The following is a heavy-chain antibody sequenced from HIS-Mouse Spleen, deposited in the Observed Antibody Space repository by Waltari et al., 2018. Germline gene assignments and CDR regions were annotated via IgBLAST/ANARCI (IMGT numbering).Heavy chain of an antibody. D-gene: IGHD1-7*01. CDR1: GGSFSGYY. Sequence: QVQLQQWGAGLLKPSETLSLPCAVYGGSFSGYYWSWIRQPPGTGLEWIGEINHSGSTNYNPSLKSRVTISVDTSKNQFSLKLSSVTAADTAVYYCAGYNWNYGTDYWGQGTLVTVSS. CDR3: AGYNWNYGTDY. J-gene: IGHJ4*02. V-gene: IGHV4-34*01. CDR2: INHSGST.